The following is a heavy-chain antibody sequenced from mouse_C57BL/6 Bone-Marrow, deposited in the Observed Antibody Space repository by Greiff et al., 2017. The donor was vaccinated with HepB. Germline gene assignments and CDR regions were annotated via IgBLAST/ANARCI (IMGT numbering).Heavy chain of an antibody. Sequence: VKLMESGPGILQPSQTLSLTCSFSGFSLSTSNMGIGWIRQPSGKGLEWLAHIWWNDDKYYNPSLKSRLTISKDTSNNQVFLKITSVDTADTATYYCAQMGDPTVVAPLFDYWGQGTTLTVSS. D-gene: IGHD1-1*01. J-gene: IGHJ2*01. CDR1: GFSLSTSNMG. V-gene: IGHV8-5*01. CDR3: AQMGDPTVVAPLFDY. CDR2: IWWNDDK.